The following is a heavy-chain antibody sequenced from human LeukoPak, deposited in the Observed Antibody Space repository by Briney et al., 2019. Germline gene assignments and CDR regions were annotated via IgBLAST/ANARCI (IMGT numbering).Heavy chain of an antibody. CDR2: IYHSGST. CDR3: AREDSMIRGGGFDY. Sequence: SETLSLTCTVSGYSISSGYYWGWIRQPPGKGLEWIGSIYHSGSTYYNPSLKSRVTISVDTSKNQFSLKLSSVTAADTAVYYCAREDSMIRGGGFDYWGQGTLVTASS. D-gene: IGHD3-10*01. J-gene: IGHJ4*02. CDR1: GYSISSGYY. V-gene: IGHV4-38-2*02.